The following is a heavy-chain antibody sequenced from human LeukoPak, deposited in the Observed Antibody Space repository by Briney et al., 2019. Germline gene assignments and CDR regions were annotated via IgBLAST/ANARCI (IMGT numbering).Heavy chain of an antibody. D-gene: IGHD3-16*02. CDR1: GGTFSSYA. CDR3: ARVSMITFGGVIDKGGYYFDY. V-gene: IGHV1-69*06. CDR2: IIPIFGTA. Sequence: SVKVSCKASGGTFSSYAISWVGQAPGQGLEWMGGIIPIFGTANYAQKFQGRVTITADKSTSTAYMELSSLRSEDTAVYYCARVSMITFGGVIDKGGYYFDYWGQGTLVTVSS. J-gene: IGHJ4*02.